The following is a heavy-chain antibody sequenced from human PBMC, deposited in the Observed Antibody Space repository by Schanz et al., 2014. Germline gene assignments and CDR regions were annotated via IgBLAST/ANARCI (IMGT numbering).Heavy chain of an antibody. CDR2: MNESHSTI. D-gene: IGHD4-17*01. J-gene: IGHJ6*03. CDR1: GFTFSSYS. V-gene: IGHV3-23*01. Sequence: EVQLLESGGGLVQPGGSLRLSCAASGFTFSSYSMNWVRQAPGKGLEWVSAMNESHSTIYYADSVKGRFTISRDNSKNTLYLQMNSLRSEDTAVYYCARAPVTVGPYHYYMDVWGKGTTVTVSS. CDR3: ARAPVTVGPYHYYMDV.